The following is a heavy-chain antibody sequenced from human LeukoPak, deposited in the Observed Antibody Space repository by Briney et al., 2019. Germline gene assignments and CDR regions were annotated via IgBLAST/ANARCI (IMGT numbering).Heavy chain of an antibody. CDR2: IYYSGST. D-gene: IGHD4-17*01. Sequence: SETLSLTCTVSGGSISSYYWSWIRQPPGKGLEWIGYIYYSGSTNYNPSLKSRVTISVDTSKNQFSLQLSSVTAADTAVYYCARGGGDELDYWGQGTLVTVSS. V-gene: IGHV4-59*01. CDR3: ARGGGDELDY. J-gene: IGHJ4*02. CDR1: GGSISSYY.